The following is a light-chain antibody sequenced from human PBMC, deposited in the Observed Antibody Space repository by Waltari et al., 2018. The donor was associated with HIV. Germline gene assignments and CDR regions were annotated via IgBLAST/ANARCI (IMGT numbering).Light chain of an antibody. V-gene: IGLV2-11*01. Sequence: QSALTQPRSMSWSPGQSVTISCTGTSRDVGGYNYVSWYQQHTGKAPKLMIFDVNNRPSGVPDRFSGSKYGNTASLTISGLQAEDEADYYCCSYADKYTWVFGGGTKLAVL. CDR1: SRDVGGYNY. J-gene: IGLJ3*02. CDR2: DVN. CDR3: CSYADKYTWV.